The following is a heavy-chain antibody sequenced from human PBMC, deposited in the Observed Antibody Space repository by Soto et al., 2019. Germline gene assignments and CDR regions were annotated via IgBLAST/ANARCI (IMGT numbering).Heavy chain of an antibody. J-gene: IGHJ6*02. D-gene: IGHD6-25*01. CDR2: ISWYSGSI. V-gene: IGHV3-9*01. CDR3: ARGIAASMDV. CDR1: GFTFDDYA. Sequence: GGSLRLSCAASGFTFDDYAMHWVRQAPGKGLEWVSGISWYSGSIGYADCVKGRFTISRDNAKNSLYLQMNSLRAEDTAVYYCARGIAASMDVWGQGTTVTVSS.